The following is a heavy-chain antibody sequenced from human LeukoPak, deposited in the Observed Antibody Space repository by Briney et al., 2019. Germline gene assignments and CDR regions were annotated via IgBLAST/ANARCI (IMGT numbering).Heavy chain of an antibody. V-gene: IGHV4-39*01. CDR1: GGSISSSSYY. CDR2: IYYSGST. CDR3: AKGGGDYVNFDY. D-gene: IGHD4-17*01. Sequence: SETLSLTCTVSGGSISSSSYYWGWIRQPPGKGLEWIGSIYYSGSTYYNPSLKSRVTISVDTSKNQFSLKLSSVTAADTAVYYCAKGGGDYVNFDYWGQGTLVSVSS. J-gene: IGHJ4*02.